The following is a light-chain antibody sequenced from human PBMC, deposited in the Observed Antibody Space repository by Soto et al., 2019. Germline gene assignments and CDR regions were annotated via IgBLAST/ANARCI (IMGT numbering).Light chain of an antibody. CDR1: ESISTW. V-gene: IGKV1-5*01. Sequence: DIQMTQSPSTLSASVGDRVTITCRASESISTWLAWYQQKPGKAPKLLIFDASSLESGVPSRFSGSGSGTEFTLTVSRLQPVDFSSYYCQKYNTNLFTFGPGTKVDIK. CDR3: QKYNTNLFT. CDR2: DAS. J-gene: IGKJ3*01.